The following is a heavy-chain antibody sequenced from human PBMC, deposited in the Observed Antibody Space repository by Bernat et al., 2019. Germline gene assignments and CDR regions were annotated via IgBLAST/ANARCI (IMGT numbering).Heavy chain of an antibody. Sequence: QVQLQESGPGLVKPSQTLSLTCTVSGGSISSGGYYWSWIRHHPGKGLECIGYIYYSGSAYYNPYLKNRVTISVDTSKKQFALKLSSVTAADTAVYYCARGVVATGYYFDYWGQGALVTVAS. CDR3: ARGVVATGYYFDY. J-gene: IGHJ4*02. CDR1: GGSISSGGYY. CDR2: IYYSGSA. D-gene: IGHD5-12*01. V-gene: IGHV4-31*03.